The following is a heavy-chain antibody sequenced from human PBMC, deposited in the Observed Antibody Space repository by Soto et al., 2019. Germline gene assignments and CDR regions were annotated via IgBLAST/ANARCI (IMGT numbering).Heavy chain of an antibody. D-gene: IGHD3-22*01. CDR3: ARVVVVIPPGYYYAMDV. CDR1: GFTFSSFH. V-gene: IGHV3-48*02. J-gene: IGHJ6*02. CDR2: ITSSSDTI. Sequence: GGSLRLSCAASGFTFSSFHMNWVRQAPGRGLEWVAYITSSSDTIYYSDSVKGRFAISRDNGKNSLFLQMNSLRDEDTAVYYCARVVVVIPPGYYYAMDVWGQGTTVTVSS.